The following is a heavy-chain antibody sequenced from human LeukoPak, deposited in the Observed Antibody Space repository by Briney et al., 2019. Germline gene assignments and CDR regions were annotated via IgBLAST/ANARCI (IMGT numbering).Heavy chain of an antibody. Sequence: ASVKVSCKASGGTFSSYAISWVRQAPGQGLEWMGRIIPILGIASYAQKFQGRVTITADKSTSTAYMELSSLRSEDTAVYYCARARPPNYDFWSGPGDYYGMDVWGQGTTVTVSS. CDR1: GGTFSSYA. CDR3: ARARPPNYDFWSGPGDYYGMDV. D-gene: IGHD3-3*01. CDR2: IIPILGIA. J-gene: IGHJ6*02. V-gene: IGHV1-69*04.